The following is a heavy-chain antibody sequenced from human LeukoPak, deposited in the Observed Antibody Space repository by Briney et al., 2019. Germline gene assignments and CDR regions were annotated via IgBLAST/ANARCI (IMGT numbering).Heavy chain of an antibody. CDR1: GGSISSSNW. CDR3: ARHDIAIVPAAMFLHWYFDL. J-gene: IGHJ2*01. Sequence: SGTLSLTCAVSGGSISSSNWWSWVRPPPGKGLEWIGEIYHSGSTNYNPSLKSRVTISVDKSKNQFSLKLSSVTAADTAVYYCARHDIAIVPAAMFLHWYFDLWGRGTLVTVSS. D-gene: IGHD2-2*01. CDR2: IYHSGST. V-gene: IGHV4-4*02.